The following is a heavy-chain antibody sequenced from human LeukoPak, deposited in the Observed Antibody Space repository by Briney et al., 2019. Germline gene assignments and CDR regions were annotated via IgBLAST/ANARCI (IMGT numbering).Heavy chain of an antibody. CDR3: ARENWNYFDY. CDR1: GGSTSSGGYY. D-gene: IGHD1-1*01. Sequence: SQTLSLTCTVSGGSTSSGGYYWSWIRQHPGTGLEWIGYIYYSGSTYYNPSLKSRVTISVDTSKNQFSLKLSSVTAADTAVYYCARENWNYFDYWGQGTLVTVSS. CDR2: IYYSGST. V-gene: IGHV4-31*03. J-gene: IGHJ4*02.